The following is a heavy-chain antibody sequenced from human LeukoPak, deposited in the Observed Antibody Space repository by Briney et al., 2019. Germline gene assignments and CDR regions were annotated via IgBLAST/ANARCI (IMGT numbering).Heavy chain of an antibody. V-gene: IGHV4-4*07. CDR1: GGSISSYH. Sequence: SSETLSLTCTVSGGSISSYHWSWIRQPAGKGLEWIGRIYTSGSTNYNPSLKSRVTMSVDTSKNQFSLKLSSVTAADTAVYYCARDPTAYSSGWYGAFDIWGQGTMVTVSS. CDR3: ARDPTAYSSGWYGAFDI. D-gene: IGHD6-19*01. J-gene: IGHJ3*02. CDR2: IYTSGST.